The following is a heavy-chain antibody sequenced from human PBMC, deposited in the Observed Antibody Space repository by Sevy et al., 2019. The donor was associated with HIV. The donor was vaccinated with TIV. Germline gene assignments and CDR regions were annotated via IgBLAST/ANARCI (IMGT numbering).Heavy chain of an antibody. CDR3: AKDAGDYGDYAYGMDV. D-gene: IGHD4-17*01. J-gene: IGHJ6*02. CDR1: GFTFSSYG. Sequence: GGSLRLSCAASGFTFSSYGMHWVRQAPGKGLEWVAVISYDGSNKYYADSVKGRFTISRDNSKNTLYLQMNSLRAEDTAVYYCAKDAGDYGDYAYGMDVWGQRTTVTVSS. V-gene: IGHV3-30*18. CDR2: ISYDGSNK.